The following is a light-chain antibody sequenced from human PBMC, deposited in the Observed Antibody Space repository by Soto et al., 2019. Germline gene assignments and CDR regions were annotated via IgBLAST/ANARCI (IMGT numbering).Light chain of an antibody. Sequence: DIQVTQSPSSLSASVGDRVSISCRASQSINHWLAWYQQKPGKAPKLLIYDASTLQSGVPSRFSGSGSGTEFSLTIGSLQPDDSATYYCQQYNSYPYTFGQGTKLEIK. CDR1: QSINHW. J-gene: IGKJ2*01. CDR3: QQYNSYPYT. V-gene: IGKV1-5*01. CDR2: DAS.